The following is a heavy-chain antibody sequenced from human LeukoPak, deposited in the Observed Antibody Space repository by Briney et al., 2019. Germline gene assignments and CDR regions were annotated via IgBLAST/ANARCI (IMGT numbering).Heavy chain of an antibody. Sequence: GESLKISCKASGYSFTRYWIGWVRQMPGKGLEWMGIIYPGDSDTRYSPSFQGQVTISADKSISTAYLQWSSLKASDTAMYYCASFPYSSGWYDAFDIWGQGTMVTVSS. CDR2: IYPGDSDT. V-gene: IGHV5-51*01. CDR1: GYSFTRYW. CDR3: ASFPYSSGWYDAFDI. D-gene: IGHD6-19*01. J-gene: IGHJ3*02.